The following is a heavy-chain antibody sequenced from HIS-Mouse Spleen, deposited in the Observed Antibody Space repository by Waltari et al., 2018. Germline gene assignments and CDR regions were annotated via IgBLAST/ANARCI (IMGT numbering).Heavy chain of an antibody. CDR2: LDWDDDK. J-gene: IGHJ4*02. V-gene: IGHV2-70*15. CDR1: GFSLSTSGMC. Sequence: QVTLRESGPALVKPTQTLTLTCTFSGFSLSTSGMCVSWIRQPPGKALEWLARLDWDDDKYYSTSLKTRLTISKDTSKNQVVRTMTNMDPVDTATYYCARIAEGYSSGWYAFDYWGQGTLVTVSS. D-gene: IGHD6-19*01. CDR3: ARIAEGYSSGWYAFDY.